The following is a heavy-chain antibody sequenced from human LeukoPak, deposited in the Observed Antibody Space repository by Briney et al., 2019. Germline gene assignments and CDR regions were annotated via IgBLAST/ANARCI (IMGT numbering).Heavy chain of an antibody. J-gene: IGHJ6*03. CDR1: GFTFSSYG. CDR3: AKSEARPWYYYMDV. V-gene: IGHV3-30*02. CDR2: IRYDGSNK. Sequence: GGSLRLSCAASGFTFSSYGMHWVRQAPGKGLEWVAFIRYDGSNKYYADSVKGRFTISRDNSKNTLYLQMNSLRAEDTAVYYCAKSEARPWYYYMDVWGKGTTVTVSS.